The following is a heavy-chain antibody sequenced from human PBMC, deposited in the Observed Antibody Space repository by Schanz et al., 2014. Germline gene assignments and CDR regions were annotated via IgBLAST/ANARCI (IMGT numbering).Heavy chain of an antibody. CDR3: ARGGADSAMAHEY. CDR1: GFTVRSYA. D-gene: IGHD5-18*01. Sequence: QVQLVESGGGVVQPGRSLRLSCAASGFTVRSYAMHWVRQAPGKGLEWVAAISYDGSNQYYTDSVKGRFTVSRDNSKNTVYLQMNSLRAEDTAVYYCARGGADSAMAHEYWGRGTLVTVSS. J-gene: IGHJ4*02. CDR2: ISYDGSNQ. V-gene: IGHV3-30*04.